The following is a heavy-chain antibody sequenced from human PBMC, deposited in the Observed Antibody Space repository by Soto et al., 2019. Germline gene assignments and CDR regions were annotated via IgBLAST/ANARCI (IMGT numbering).Heavy chain of an antibody. Sequence: GGSLRLSCAASGFTFSSYAMHWVRQAPGKGLEWVAVISYDGSNKYYADSVKGRFTISRDNSKNTLYLQMNSLRAEDTAVYYCARGPRGCSGGSCQRKNFDYWGQGTLVTVSS. J-gene: IGHJ4*02. V-gene: IGHV3-30-3*01. D-gene: IGHD2-15*01. CDR1: GFTFSSYA. CDR3: ARGPRGCSGGSCQRKNFDY. CDR2: ISYDGSNK.